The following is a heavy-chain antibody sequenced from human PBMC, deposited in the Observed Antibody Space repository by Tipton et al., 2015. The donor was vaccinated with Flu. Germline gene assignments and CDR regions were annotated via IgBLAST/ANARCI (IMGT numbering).Heavy chain of an antibody. D-gene: IGHD5-12*01. Sequence: SLRLSCAASGFTFSRYDMHWVRQRTGKGLEWVSTIGTTGDTYYPDSVKGRFTISREDATNSLFLQMNSLRAGDTAVYYCSRILAPSGNGYYDSWGQGTLVTVSS. CDR1: GFTFSRYD. J-gene: IGHJ4*02. V-gene: IGHV3-13*01. CDR3: SRILAPSGNGYYDS. CDR2: IGTTGDT.